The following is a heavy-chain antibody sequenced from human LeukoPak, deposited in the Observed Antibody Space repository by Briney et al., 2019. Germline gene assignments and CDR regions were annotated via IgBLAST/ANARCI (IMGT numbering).Heavy chain of an antibody. J-gene: IGHJ4*02. Sequence: SVKVSCKASGGTFSSYAISWVRQAPGKGLEWMGRIIPILGIANYAQKFQGRVTITADKSTSTAYMELSSLRSEDTAVYYCARDPYYYDSSGYYSWGQGTLVTVSS. CDR1: GGTFSSYA. CDR2: IIPILGIA. CDR3: ARDPYYYDSSGYYS. D-gene: IGHD3-22*01. V-gene: IGHV1-69*04.